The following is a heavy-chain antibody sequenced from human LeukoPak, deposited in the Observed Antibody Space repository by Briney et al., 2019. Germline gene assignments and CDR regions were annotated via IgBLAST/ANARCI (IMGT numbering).Heavy chain of an antibody. CDR3: ARGSNYDFWSGYYAASYYYMDV. J-gene: IGHJ6*03. Sequence: SETLSLTCTVSGGSISSYYWSWIRQPPGKGLEWIGYIYYSGSTNYNPSLKSRVTISVDTSKNQFSLKLSSVTAADTAVYYCARGSNYDFWSGYYAASYYYMDVWGKGTTITVSS. CDR1: GGSISSYY. V-gene: IGHV4-59*01. CDR2: IYYSGST. D-gene: IGHD3-3*01.